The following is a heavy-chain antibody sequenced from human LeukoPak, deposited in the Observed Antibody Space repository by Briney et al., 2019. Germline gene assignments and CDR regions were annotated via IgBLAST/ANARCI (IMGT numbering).Heavy chain of an antibody. CDR2: MSYDGSNK. V-gene: IGHV3-30*03. CDR3: AIFDL. J-gene: IGHJ2*01. CDR1: GFTLSSSD. Sequence: GGSLRLSCAASGFTLSSSDMHWVRQAPGKGLEWVAIMSYDGSNKYYAESVKGRFTISRDNSKNPLYLQMNSLRAEDTAVYYCAIFDLWGRGTLVTVSS.